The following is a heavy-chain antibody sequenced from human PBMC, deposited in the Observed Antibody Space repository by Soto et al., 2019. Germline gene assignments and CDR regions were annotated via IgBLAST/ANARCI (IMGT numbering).Heavy chain of an antibody. CDR3: ARDGDGYNY. D-gene: IGHD5-12*01. CDR2: IYSIGST. V-gene: IGHV4-39*07. Sequence: SETLSLTCSVSGGSISSSSYWGWIRQPPGKGLEWIGSIYSIGSTYYNPSLKSRVAISVDTSKNQFSLKLSSVTAADTAVYYCARDGDGYNYWGQGTLVTVSS. J-gene: IGHJ4*02. CDR1: GGSISSSSY.